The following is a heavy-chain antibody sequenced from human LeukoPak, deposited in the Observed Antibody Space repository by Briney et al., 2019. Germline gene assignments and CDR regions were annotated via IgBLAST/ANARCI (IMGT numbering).Heavy chain of an antibody. Sequence: GAAVKVSCKASGGTFSSYAISWVRQAPGQGLEWMGGIIPIFGTANYAQKFQGRVTITADESTSTAYMELSSLRSEDTAVYYCARLLDYYFDYWGQGTLVTVSS. J-gene: IGHJ4*02. CDR1: GGTFSSYA. V-gene: IGHV1-69*13. D-gene: IGHD3/OR15-3a*01. CDR2: IIPIFGTA. CDR3: ARLLDYYFDY.